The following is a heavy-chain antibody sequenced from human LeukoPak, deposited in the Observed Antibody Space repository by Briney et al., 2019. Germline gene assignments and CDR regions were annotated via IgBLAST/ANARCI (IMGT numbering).Heavy chain of an antibody. CDR2: ISSGGNT. Sequence: GGSLRLSGAASGFTVSSDYMSWVRQAPGKGLEWVSVISSGGNTYYADTVKGRFTISRDNSKNTLYLQMNSLRAEDTAVYYCARDLRSRYCSSTSCYTSPWFDPWGQGTLVTVSS. J-gene: IGHJ5*02. D-gene: IGHD2-2*02. CDR1: GFTVSSDY. CDR3: ARDLRSRYCSSTSCYTSPWFDP. V-gene: IGHV3-66*01.